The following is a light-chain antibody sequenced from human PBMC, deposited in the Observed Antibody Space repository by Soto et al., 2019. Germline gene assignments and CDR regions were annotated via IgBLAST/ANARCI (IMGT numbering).Light chain of an antibody. CDR1: SSNIGSET. V-gene: IGLV1-44*01. Sequence: QLVLTQPPSASGTPGQRVTISCSGSSSNIGSETVNWYQHLPGTAPKLLIYLNNQRPSRVPDRFSGSKSDTSASLAISGLQSEDEADYYCATWDDSLKRVVFGGGTKLTVL. CDR2: LNN. CDR3: ATWDDSLKRVV. J-gene: IGLJ2*01.